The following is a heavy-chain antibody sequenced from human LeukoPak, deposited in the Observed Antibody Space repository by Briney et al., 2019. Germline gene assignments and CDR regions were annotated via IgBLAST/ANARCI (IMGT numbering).Heavy chain of an antibody. Sequence: SQTLSLTCTVSGGSISSGSYYWRWIRQPAGKGLEWIGRIYTSGSTNYHPSLKSRVTISVDTSKNQFSLKLSSVTAADTAVYYCARQSPPGAAAEDDYWGQGTLVTVSS. CDR1: GGSISSGSYY. D-gene: IGHD6-13*01. CDR3: ARQSPPGAAAEDDY. V-gene: IGHV4-61*02. J-gene: IGHJ4*02. CDR2: IYTSGST.